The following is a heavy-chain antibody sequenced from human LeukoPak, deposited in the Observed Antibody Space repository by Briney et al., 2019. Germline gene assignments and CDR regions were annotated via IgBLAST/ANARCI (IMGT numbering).Heavy chain of an antibody. CDR1: GFTFSDYY. V-gene: IGHV3-11*04. D-gene: IGHD4-17*01. J-gene: IGHJ4*02. CDR2: ISASHKIM. CDR3: AKEIWPTVTIPGWTYFDY. Sequence: PGGSLRLSCAASGFTFSDYYMSWIRQAPGKGLEWVSYISASHKIMYYADSVKGRFTISRDNSKNTLYLQMNSLRAEDAAVYYYAKEIWPTVTIPGWTYFDYWGQGTLVTVSS.